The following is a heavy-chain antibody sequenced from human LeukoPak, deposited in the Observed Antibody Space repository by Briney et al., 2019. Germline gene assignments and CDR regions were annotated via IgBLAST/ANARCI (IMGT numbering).Heavy chain of an antibody. J-gene: IGHJ4*02. D-gene: IGHD6-19*01. Sequence: GGSLRLSCAASGFTFSSYEMNWVRQAPGKGLEWVSYISSSGSTIYYADSVKGRFTISRDNAKNSLYLQMNSLRAEDTAVYYCARDQGKRYSSGWYVGFFDYWGQGTLVTVSS. CDR3: ARDQGKRYSSGWYVGFFDY. CDR1: GFTFSSYE. CDR2: ISSSGSTI. V-gene: IGHV3-48*03.